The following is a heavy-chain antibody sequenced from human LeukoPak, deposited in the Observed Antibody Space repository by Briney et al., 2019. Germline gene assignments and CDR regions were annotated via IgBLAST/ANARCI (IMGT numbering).Heavy chain of an antibody. J-gene: IGHJ4*02. D-gene: IGHD3-3*01. CDR2: LYTSGST. V-gene: IGHV4-61*02. CDR1: GGSISSGSYY. Sequence: SQTLSLTCTVSGGSISSGSYYWSWIRQPAGKGLEWIGRLYTSGSTNYNPSLKSRVTMSVDTSKNQFSLKLSSVTAADTAVYYCASEDYDFWSGRQRYYFDYWGQGTLVTVSS. CDR3: ASEDYDFWSGRQRYYFDY.